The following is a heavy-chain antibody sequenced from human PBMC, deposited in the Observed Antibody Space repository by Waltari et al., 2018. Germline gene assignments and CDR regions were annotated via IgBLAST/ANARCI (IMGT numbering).Heavy chain of an antibody. V-gene: IGHV4-34*01. CDR2: INHSGST. CDR1: GGSFSGYY. D-gene: IGHD3-10*01. Sequence: QVQLQQWGAGLLKPSETLSLTCAVYGGSFSGYYWSWIRQPPGKGLEWSGEINHSGSTNCNPTRKSRDTIAVDTSKNQLSLKLSSVTAAETAVYYCARGRRYGSGSYPVRDYWGQGTLVTVSA. CDR3: ARGRRYGSGSYPVRDY. J-gene: IGHJ4*02.